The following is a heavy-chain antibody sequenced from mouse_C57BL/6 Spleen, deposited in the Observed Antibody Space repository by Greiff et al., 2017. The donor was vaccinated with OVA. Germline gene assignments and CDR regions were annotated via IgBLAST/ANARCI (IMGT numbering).Heavy chain of an antibody. D-gene: IGHD2-3*01. CDR3: ARAMERYFDV. V-gene: IGHV1-69*01. J-gene: IGHJ1*03. CDR1: GYTFTSYW. Sequence: QVQLQQPGAELVMPGASVKLSCKASGYTFTSYWMHWVKQRPGQGLEWIGELDPSDSYTNYNQKFKGKSTLTVDKSSSTAYMQLSSLTSEDAAVYYCARAMERYFDVWGTGTTVTVSS. CDR2: LDPSDSYT.